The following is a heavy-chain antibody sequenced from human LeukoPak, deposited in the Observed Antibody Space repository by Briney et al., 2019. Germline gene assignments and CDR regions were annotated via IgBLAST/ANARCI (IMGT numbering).Heavy chain of an antibody. J-gene: IGHJ4*02. CDR3: ARTTSLTASGYDY. V-gene: IGHV1-8*03. D-gene: IGHD4-17*01. CDR2: MNPYSGDR. Sequence: ASVKVSCKTSGYTFTTYHINWVRQATGPGLEWLGWMNPYSGDRGYAQKFQGRLSITSDTSISTAYMELSSLRSDATAVYFCARTTSLTASGYDYWGQGTLVTVSS. CDR1: GYTFTTYH.